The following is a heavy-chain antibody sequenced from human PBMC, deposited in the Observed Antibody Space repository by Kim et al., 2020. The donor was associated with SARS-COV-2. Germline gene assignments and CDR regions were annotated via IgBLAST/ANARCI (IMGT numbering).Heavy chain of an antibody. V-gene: IGHV3-53*01. CDR1: GFTVSSNY. J-gene: IGHJ5*02. CDR2: IYSGGST. Sequence: GGSLRLSCAASGFTVSSNYMSWVRQAPGKGLEWVSVIYSGGSTYYADSVKGRFTISRDNSKNTLYLQMNSLRAEDTAVYYCARGYYGPGGSNWFDPWGQGTLVTVSS. D-gene: IGHD3-10*01. CDR3: ARGYYGPGGSNWFDP.